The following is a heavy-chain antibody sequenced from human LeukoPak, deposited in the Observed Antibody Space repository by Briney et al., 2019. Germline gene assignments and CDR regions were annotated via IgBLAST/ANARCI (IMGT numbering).Heavy chain of an antibody. Sequence: ASVKVSXKASGYTFTSYDINWVRQATGQGLEWMGWMNPNSGNTGYAQKFQGRVTMTRNTSISTAYMELSSLRSEDTAVYYCARVRRVQYYGSGSFNYWGQGTLVTVSS. CDR2: MNPNSGNT. V-gene: IGHV1-8*01. D-gene: IGHD3-10*01. CDR1: GYTFTSYD. J-gene: IGHJ4*02. CDR3: ARVRRVQYYGSGSFNY.